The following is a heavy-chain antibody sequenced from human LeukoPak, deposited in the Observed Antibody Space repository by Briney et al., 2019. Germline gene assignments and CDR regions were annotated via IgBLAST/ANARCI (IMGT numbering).Heavy chain of an antibody. V-gene: IGHV4-59*01. CDR2: IYYSGSS. CDR3: ARLRTTYYGYYYGMDV. CDR1: GGSISDYH. Sequence: SETLSLTCTISGGSISDYHWSWIRQPPGKGLEWIGDIYYSGSSNYNPSLKSRVTISIDTSKNQFSLNLSSVTAADTAVYYCARLRTTYYGYYYGMDVWGQGTTVTVSS. D-gene: IGHD2/OR15-2a*01. J-gene: IGHJ6*02.